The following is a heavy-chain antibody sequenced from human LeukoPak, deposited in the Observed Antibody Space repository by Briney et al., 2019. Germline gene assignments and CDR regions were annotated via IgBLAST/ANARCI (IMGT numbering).Heavy chain of an antibody. CDR3: TRCTTNRYNWFDP. D-gene: IGHD1-14*01. V-gene: IGHV3-23*01. CDR1: GFTFSSHG. Sequence: GGTLRLSCAASGFTFSSHGMNWVRQAPGKGLEWVSGISGSGVITYYADSVKGRFTISRDNSKNTLYLQMNSLRGEDTAVYYCTRCTTNRYNWFDPWGQGTLVTVSS. J-gene: IGHJ5*02. CDR2: ISGSGVIT.